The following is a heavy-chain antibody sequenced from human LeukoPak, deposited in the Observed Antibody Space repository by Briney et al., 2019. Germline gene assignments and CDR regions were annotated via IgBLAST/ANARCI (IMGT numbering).Heavy chain of an antibody. CDR2: ISSSGSTI. CDR3: ARGLLKAARIGAVDY. V-gene: IGHV3-48*03. J-gene: IGHJ4*02. Sequence: PGGSLRLSCAASGFTFSSYEMNWVRQAPGKGLEWVSYISSSGSTIYYADSVKGRFTTSRDNAKNSLYLQMNSLRAGDTAVYYCARGLLKAARIGAVDYWGQGTLVTVSS. CDR1: GFTFSSYE. D-gene: IGHD6-6*01.